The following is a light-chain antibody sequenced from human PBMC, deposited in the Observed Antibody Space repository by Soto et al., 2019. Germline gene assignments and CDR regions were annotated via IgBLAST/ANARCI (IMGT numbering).Light chain of an antibody. V-gene: IGLV2-14*03. J-gene: IGLJ2*01. CDR3: TSYRTINTLL. CDR2: DVS. Sequence: QSALTQPASVSGSPGQSITISCTGTSSDVGGYNHVSWYQQHPGTVPKLIIYDVSSRPSGVSNRFSGSKSGNTASLTISGLQAEDEADYYCTSYRTINTLLFGGGTKLTVL. CDR1: SSDVGGYNH.